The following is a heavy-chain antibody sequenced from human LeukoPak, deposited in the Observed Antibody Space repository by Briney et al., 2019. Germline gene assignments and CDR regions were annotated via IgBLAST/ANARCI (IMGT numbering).Heavy chain of an antibody. V-gene: IGHV1-18*01. CDR3: ARDLLEYSSSSSALDY. Sequence: ASVKVSCKASGYTFTSYGISWVRQAPGQGLEWMGWISAYNGNTNYAQKLQGRVTMTTDTSTSTAYMELRSLRSDDTAVYYCARDLLEYSSSSSALDYWGQGTLVTVSS. CDR2: ISAYNGNT. CDR1: GYTFTSYG. J-gene: IGHJ4*02. D-gene: IGHD6-6*01.